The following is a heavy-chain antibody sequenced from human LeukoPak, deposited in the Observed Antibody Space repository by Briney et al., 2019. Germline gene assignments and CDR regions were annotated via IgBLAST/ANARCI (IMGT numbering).Heavy chain of an antibody. J-gene: IGHJ3*02. CDR3: AKNKRQWELLHAFAT. Sequence: GGSLRLSCAASGFTFNNYGMHWVRQAPGKGLEWVALISYDGINEFYADSVRGRFTISRDSSKNTLYLQMISLRAADTAVYYCAKNKRQWELLHAFATWGQGTVVTVSS. CDR1: GFTFNNYG. CDR2: ISYDGINE. D-gene: IGHD1-26*01. V-gene: IGHV3-30*18.